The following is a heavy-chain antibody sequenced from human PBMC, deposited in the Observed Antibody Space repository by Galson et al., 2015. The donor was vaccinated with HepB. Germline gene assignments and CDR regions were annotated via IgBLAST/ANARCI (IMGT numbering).Heavy chain of an antibody. V-gene: IGHV3-30*18. D-gene: IGHD3-22*01. CDR1: GFTFSSYG. Sequence: SLRLSCAASGFTFSSYGMHWVRQAPGKGLEWVAVISYDGSNKYYADSVKGRFTISRDNSKNTLYLQMNSLRAEDTAVYYCAKALAYYDSSGYPPYFYYYGMDVWGQGTTVTVSS. CDR2: ISYDGSNK. J-gene: IGHJ6*02. CDR3: AKALAYYDSSGYPPYFYYYGMDV.